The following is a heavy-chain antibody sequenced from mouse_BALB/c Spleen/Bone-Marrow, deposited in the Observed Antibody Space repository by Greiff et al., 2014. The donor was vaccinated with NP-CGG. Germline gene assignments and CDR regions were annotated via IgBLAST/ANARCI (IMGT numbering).Heavy chain of an antibody. CDR1: GFSLTTYG. CDR2: IWSGGST. CDR3: VRKGYTGYFGV. D-gene: IGHD2-2*01. V-gene: IGHV2-2*01. J-gene: IGHJ1*01. Sequence: VKLMESGPGLVKPSQSLSITCTVSGFSLTTYGLHWIRQSPGKGLEWLGVIWSGGSTDYNAAFISRLIITKDNSKNQVFFKMNSLQTDDTAIYYCVRKGYTGYFGVWGAGTTVTVSS.